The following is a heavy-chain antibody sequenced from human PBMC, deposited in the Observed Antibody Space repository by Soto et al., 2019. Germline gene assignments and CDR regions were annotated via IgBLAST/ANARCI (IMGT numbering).Heavy chain of an antibody. CDR3: ATEAGFDWFYP. CDR2: ISISGTII. V-gene: IGHV3-48*03. Sequence: GGSLRLSCEASGFIFSDYEMNWVRQVPGKGLEWISYISISGTIIHYAASVKGRFTISRDNAKNSVYLQMNSLRVEDTALYYCATEAGFDWFYPWGQGTLVTVSS. J-gene: IGHJ5*02. CDR1: GFIFSDYE.